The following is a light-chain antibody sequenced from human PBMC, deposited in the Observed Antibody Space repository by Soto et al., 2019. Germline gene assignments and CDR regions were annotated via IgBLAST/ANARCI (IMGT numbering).Light chain of an antibody. V-gene: IGKV3-15*01. Sequence: EIVMTQSPATLSVSPGERATLSCRASQNVNNNLAWYQHKPGQAPRLLIYGASTRATGIPARFSGSGSGTEFPLTISSLQSEDFAVYYCQQYNNWPPVYTFGQGTKLEIK. CDR2: GAS. CDR3: QQYNNWPPVYT. CDR1: QNVNNN. J-gene: IGKJ2*01.